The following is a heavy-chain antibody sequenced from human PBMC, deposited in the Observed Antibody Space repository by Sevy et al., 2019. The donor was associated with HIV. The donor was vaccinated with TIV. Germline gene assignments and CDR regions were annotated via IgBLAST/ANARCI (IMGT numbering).Heavy chain of an antibody. Sequence: SETLSLTCAVSGASISGSFWWSWVRQSPGKGLEWIGDIYYKGTTNYNPSLKSRVTLSVDMSRNQFSLTLNSVTAADTAMYFCAAAAGIDILGYYFESWGQGAPVTVSS. CDR1: GASISGSFW. J-gene: IGHJ4*02. D-gene: IGHD6-25*01. V-gene: IGHV4-4*02. CDR2: IYYKGTT. CDR3: AAAAGIDILGYYFES.